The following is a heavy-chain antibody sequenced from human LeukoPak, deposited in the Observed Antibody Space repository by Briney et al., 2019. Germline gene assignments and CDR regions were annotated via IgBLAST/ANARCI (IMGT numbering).Heavy chain of an antibody. D-gene: IGHD2-2*01. J-gene: IGHJ5*02. V-gene: IGHV3-23*01. CDR3: AKGYQLLSWFDP. Sequence: GGSLRLSCAASGFTVTTNFMSWVRQAPGKGLEWVSAISGSGGSTYYADSVKGRFTISRDNSKNTLYLQMNSLRAEDTAVYYCAKGYQLLSWFDPWGQGTLVTVSS. CDR1: GFTVTTNF. CDR2: ISGSGGST.